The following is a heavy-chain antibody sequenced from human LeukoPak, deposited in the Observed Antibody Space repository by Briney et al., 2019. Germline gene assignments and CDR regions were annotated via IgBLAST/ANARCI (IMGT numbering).Heavy chain of an antibody. Sequence: PSETLSLTCTVSGGSISSYHWSWIRQPPGKGLESIGYIYSSGSTHYNPSLKSRVTISVDTSKNQFSLKLSSVTAADTAVYYCARARNYYDSSGFYYEGDAFDIWAKGQWSPSLQ. CDR2: IYSSGST. CDR3: ARARNYYDSSGFYYEGDAFDI. CDR1: GGSISSYH. V-gene: IGHV4-59*01. J-gene: IGHJ3*02. D-gene: IGHD3-22*01.